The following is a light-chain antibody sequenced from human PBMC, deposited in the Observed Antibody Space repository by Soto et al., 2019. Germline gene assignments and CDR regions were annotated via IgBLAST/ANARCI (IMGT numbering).Light chain of an antibody. V-gene: IGKV3-15*01. CDR1: QSVSSD. Sequence: EIVMTQSPATLSVSPGERATLSCRASQSVSSDLAWYQQKPGQAPRLLIYAASNRATGIPARFSGSGSGTEFTLTISSRQSEDFAVYYCQQYTHWPPWTFGQGTKVEVK. J-gene: IGKJ1*01. CDR3: QQYTHWPPWT. CDR2: AAS.